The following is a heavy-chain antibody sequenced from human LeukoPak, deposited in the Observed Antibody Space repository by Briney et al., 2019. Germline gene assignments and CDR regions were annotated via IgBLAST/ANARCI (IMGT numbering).Heavy chain of an antibody. J-gene: IGHJ5*02. CDR3: ARGVRYWSSTRCYMRFDP. D-gene: IGHD2-2*01. V-gene: IGHV4-34*01. CDR1: GGSFSGYY. Sequence: SETLSLTCAVYGGSFSGYYWSWIRQPPGKGLEWIGEINHSGSTNYNPSLKSRVTISVDTSKNQFSLKLSSVTAADTAVYYCARGVRYWSSTRCYMRFDPLGQGTLVPVSS. CDR2: INHSGST.